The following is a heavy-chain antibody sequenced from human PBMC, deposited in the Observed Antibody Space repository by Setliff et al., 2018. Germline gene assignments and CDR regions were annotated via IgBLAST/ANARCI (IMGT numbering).Heavy chain of an antibody. CDR3: IRDTSGRDAFDI. CDR2: ISGYGSRT. J-gene: IGHJ3*02. CDR1: GFTFTNYW. V-gene: IGHV3-23*01. Sequence: GGSLRLSCAASGFTFTNYWINWVRQAPGKGLEWVSGISGYGSRTYYADSVKGRSTISRDNSQNTMYLQMNSLRAEDTAVYYCIRDTSGRDAFDIWGQGTMVTVSS. D-gene: IGHD6-19*01.